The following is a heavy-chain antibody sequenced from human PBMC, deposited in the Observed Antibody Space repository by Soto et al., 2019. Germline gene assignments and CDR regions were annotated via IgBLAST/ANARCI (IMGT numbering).Heavy chain of an antibody. J-gene: IGHJ4*02. CDR3: AKDGNFYSSGWYQADY. D-gene: IGHD6-19*01. CDR2: ISYDGSNK. CDR1: GFTFSSYG. Sequence: GGSLRLSCAASGFTFSSYGMHWVRQAPGKGLEWVAVISYDGSNKYYADSVKGRFTISRDNSKNTLYLQMNSLRAEDTAVYYCAKDGNFYSSGWYQADYWGQGTLVTVSS. V-gene: IGHV3-30*18.